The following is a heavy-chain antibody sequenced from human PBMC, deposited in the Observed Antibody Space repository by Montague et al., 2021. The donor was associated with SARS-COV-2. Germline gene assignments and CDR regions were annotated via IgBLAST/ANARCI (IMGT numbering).Heavy chain of an antibody. V-gene: IGHV4-59*01. Sequence: SETLSLTCTVSGGPISSYYWSWIRQPPGKGLEWIGYIYYSGSTNYNPSLKSRVTIPLDTSKNQFSLKLNSVTAADTAVYYCARDRGLGVAENFDCWGQGTLVTVSS. CDR3: ARDRGLGVAENFDC. CDR1: GGPISSYY. CDR2: IYYSGST. D-gene: IGHD3-10*01. J-gene: IGHJ4*02.